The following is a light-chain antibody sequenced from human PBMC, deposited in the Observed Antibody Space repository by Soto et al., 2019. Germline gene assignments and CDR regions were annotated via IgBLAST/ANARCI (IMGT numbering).Light chain of an antibody. CDR2: GAS. CDR3: QQHSHWPPWT. J-gene: IGKJ1*01. V-gene: IGKV3-11*01. Sequence: DIVLMQSPDTLSLSPGERATLSCRAGQSVPTNYLAWYQQKPGHAPRLLIYGASNRATGIPARFSGSGSGTDFTLTISDLEPEDFAVYYCQQHSHWPPWTFGQGTRVEIQ. CDR1: QSVPTNY.